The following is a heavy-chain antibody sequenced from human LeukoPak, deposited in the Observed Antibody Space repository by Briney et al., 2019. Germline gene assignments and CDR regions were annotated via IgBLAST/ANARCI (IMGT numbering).Heavy chain of an antibody. D-gene: IGHD3-3*01. Sequence: KGGESLKISCKGSGYSFTSYWIGWVRQMPGKGLEWMGIIYPGDSDTRYSPSFQGQVTISADKSISTAYLQWSSLKASDTAMYYCARLDDFWSGYPGPSDYWGQGTLVTVSS. CDR2: IYPGDSDT. CDR3: ARLDDFWSGYPGPSDY. J-gene: IGHJ4*02. CDR1: GYSFTSYW. V-gene: IGHV5-51*01.